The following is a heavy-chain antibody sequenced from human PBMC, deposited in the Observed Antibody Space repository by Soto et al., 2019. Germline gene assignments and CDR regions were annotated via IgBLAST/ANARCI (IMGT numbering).Heavy chain of an antibody. Sequence: QVQLVQSGAEVKKPGASVKVYCKASGYTFTSYGISWVRQSPGQGREWMGWISAYNGNTNYAQKLQGRVTMTTDTSTSTASLELRILRSDDTAVYYCARDAGVSGELYYWGQGTLVTVSS. V-gene: IGHV1-18*01. CDR3: ARDAGVSGELYY. CDR1: GYTFTSYG. CDR2: ISAYNGNT. J-gene: IGHJ4*02. D-gene: IGHD1-26*01.